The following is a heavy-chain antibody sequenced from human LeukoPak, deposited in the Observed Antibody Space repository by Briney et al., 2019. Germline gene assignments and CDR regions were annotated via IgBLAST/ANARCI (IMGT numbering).Heavy chain of an antibody. Sequence: GGSLRLSCAASGFTFSSYAMSWVRQAPGKGLEWVSAISGSGGSTYYADSVKGRFTISRDNSRNTLYLQMNSLRAEDTAVYYCAKVVVRGGYLDYWGQGTLVTVSS. CDR3: AKVVVRGGYLDY. V-gene: IGHV3-23*01. D-gene: IGHD3-10*01. CDR1: GFTFSSYA. CDR2: ISGSGGST. J-gene: IGHJ4*02.